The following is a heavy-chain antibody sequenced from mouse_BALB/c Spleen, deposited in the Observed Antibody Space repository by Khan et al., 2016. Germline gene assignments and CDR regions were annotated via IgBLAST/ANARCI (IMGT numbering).Heavy chain of an antibody. J-gene: IGHJ4*01. Sequence: QVQLKESGPGLVAPSQSLSITCTVSGFSLTSYGVHWVRQPPGKGLEWLGVIWAGGSTNYNSALMSRLSISKDNSQSQVFLIMNSLQTDDTAMYYCARGGYGNVDYWGQGTSVTVSS. V-gene: IGHV2-9*02. D-gene: IGHD2-10*02. CDR1: GFSLTSYG. CDR2: IWAGGST. CDR3: ARGGYGNVDY.